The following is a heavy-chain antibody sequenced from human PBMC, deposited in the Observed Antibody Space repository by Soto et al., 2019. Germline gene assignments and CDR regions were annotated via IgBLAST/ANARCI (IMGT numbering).Heavy chain of an antibody. CDR3: AHRVLRTVFGLVTTTAIYFDF. D-gene: IGHD3-3*01. Sequence: QITLNEAGPTQVKPRQTLTLTCTFSLFSLTTSGVGVGWIRQSPGKAPEWLALIYWDDDKRYSPSLKSRLTIPNDTSKNPVVLTMADLDPADTATYYCAHRVLRTVFGLVTTTAIYFDFWGQGTPVAVSS. J-gene: IGHJ4*02. CDR2: IYWDDDK. CDR1: LFSLTTSGVG. V-gene: IGHV2-5*02.